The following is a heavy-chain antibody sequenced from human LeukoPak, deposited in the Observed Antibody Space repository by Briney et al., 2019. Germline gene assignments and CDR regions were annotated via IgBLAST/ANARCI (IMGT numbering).Heavy chain of an antibody. CDR2: IGGSGIST. CDR1: DFRFSSYA. Sequence: GGSLRLSCVLSDFRFSSYAMSWVRQAPGRGLEWVSGIGGSGISTFYADSVKGRFSISRDNSKNTVYLQMDSLRVEDTALYHCARGPSIAAPGDKFDYWGQGTLVTVSS. V-gene: IGHV3-23*01. D-gene: IGHD6-13*01. CDR3: ARGPSIAAPGDKFDY. J-gene: IGHJ4*02.